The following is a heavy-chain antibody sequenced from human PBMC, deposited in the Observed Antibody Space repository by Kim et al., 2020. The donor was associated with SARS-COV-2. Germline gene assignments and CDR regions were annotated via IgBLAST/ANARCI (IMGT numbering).Heavy chain of an antibody. J-gene: IGHJ4*02. Sequence: GNTKYSQKFQGRVTITRDTSASTAYMELSSLRSEDTAVYYCARDSWGLDYWGQGTLVTVSS. CDR2: GNT. CDR3: ARDSWGLDY. V-gene: IGHV1-3*01. D-gene: IGHD3-16*01.